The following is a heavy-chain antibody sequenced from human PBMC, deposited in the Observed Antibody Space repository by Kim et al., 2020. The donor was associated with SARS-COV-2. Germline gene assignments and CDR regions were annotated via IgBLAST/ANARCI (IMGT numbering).Heavy chain of an antibody. Sequence: SETLSLTCTVSGGSIRRDGYYWSWIRQHPGKGLEWIGYIYYSGSSYYNPSLKSRVTISVDTSKNQFSLNLNSVTAADTAMYYCARVHVATIPYYYSAYWG. J-gene: IGHJ4*01. CDR2: IYYSGSS. V-gene: IGHV4-31*03. D-gene: IGHD5-12*01. CDR3: ARVHVATIPYYYSAY. CDR1: GGSIRRDGYY.